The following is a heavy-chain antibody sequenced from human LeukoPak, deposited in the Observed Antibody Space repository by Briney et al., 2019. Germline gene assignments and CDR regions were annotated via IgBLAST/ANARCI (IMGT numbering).Heavy chain of an antibody. V-gene: IGHV1-8*01. CDR2: VNPNSGNT. CDR3: ARARGYSYGYGY. Sequence: ASVKVSCKASGYTFTSYDINWVRQATGQGLEWMGWVNPNSGNTGYAQKFQGRVTMTRNTSISTAYMELSSLRSEDTAVYYCARARGYSYGYGYWGQGTLVTVSS. D-gene: IGHD5-18*01. CDR1: GYTFTSYD. J-gene: IGHJ4*02.